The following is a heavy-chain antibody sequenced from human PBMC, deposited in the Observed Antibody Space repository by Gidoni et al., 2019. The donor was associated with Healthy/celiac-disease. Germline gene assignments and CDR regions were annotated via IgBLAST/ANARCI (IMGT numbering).Heavy chain of an antibody. CDR3: ARGGLPVDWFDP. CDR2: ISYDGSNK. V-gene: IGHV3-30-3*01. CDR1: GFTFSSYA. J-gene: IGHJ5*02. Sequence: QVQLVESGGGVVQPGRSLRLSCAAPGFTFSSYAMHWVRQAPGKGLEWVAVISYDGSNKYYADSVKGRFTISRDNSKNTLYLQMNSLGAEDTAVYYCARGGLPVDWFDPWGQGTLVTVSS.